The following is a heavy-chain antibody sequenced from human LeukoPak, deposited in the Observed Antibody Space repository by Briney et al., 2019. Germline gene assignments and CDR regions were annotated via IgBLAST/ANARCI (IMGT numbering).Heavy chain of an antibody. Sequence: GESLKISCQGSGYSFISYWIAWVRQMPGKGLEWMGLIYPGDSDTRYSPSFQGQVTLSADKSISTAYLQWTSLKASDTAMYYCARPPTVATPRSAYDIWGQGTMVTVSS. D-gene: IGHD4-11*01. CDR2: IYPGDSDT. CDR3: ARPPTVATPRSAYDI. J-gene: IGHJ3*02. V-gene: IGHV5-51*01. CDR1: GYSFISYW.